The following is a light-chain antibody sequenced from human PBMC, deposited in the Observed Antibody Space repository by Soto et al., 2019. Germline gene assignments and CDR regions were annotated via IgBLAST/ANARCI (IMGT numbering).Light chain of an antibody. Sequence: DIQMTQSPSSLSASIGDRVTISCRASQGISNDLAWYQQKPGKVPYLLIYAASTSHSGVPSRFRGSGSGTDFTLTISSLPLEDVATYYCQTYNSAPRTFDQGTKVDIK. CDR2: AAS. CDR3: QTYNSAPRT. V-gene: IGKV1-27*01. CDR1: QGISND. J-gene: IGKJ1*01.